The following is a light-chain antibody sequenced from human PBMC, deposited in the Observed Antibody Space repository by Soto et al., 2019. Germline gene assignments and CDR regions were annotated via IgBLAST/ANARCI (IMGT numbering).Light chain of an antibody. CDR3: CSYTARYTLI. J-gene: IGLJ2*01. V-gene: IGLV2-11*01. CDR2: DVT. Sequence: QSVLTQPRSVSGSPGQSVTISCTGTSSDVGGHNYVSWYQQYPGKVPKLMIYDVTYRPSGVPDRFSGSKSGNTASLTISGLQAEDEADYYCCSYTARYTLIFGGGTKLTVL. CDR1: SSDVGGHNY.